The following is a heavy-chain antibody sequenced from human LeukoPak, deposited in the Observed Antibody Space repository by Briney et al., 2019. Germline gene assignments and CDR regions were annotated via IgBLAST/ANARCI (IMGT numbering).Heavy chain of an antibody. CDR2: ISYEGSNK. CDR3: AKGGPYSSHRSGYYPAFEA. J-gene: IGHJ5*02. D-gene: IGHD3-22*01. Sequence: GGSLRLSSAASGFTFSSYGMHWVRQARGKGLEWVAVISYEGSNKYYADSVKGRFTISRDNSKNTLYVQMNSVIAEDTAVYYCAKGGPYSSHRSGYYPAFEAWGQGTLVTASS. V-gene: IGHV3-30*18. CDR1: GFTFSSYG.